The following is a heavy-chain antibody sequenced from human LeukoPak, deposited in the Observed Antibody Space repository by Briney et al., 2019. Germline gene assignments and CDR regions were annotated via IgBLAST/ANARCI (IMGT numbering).Heavy chain of an antibody. D-gene: IGHD6-19*01. CDR2: ISGSGDTT. Sequence: GGSLRLSCAASGFTFSNYGMSWVRQAPGKGLEWVSSISGSGDTTYYADSVKGRFTISRDNSKNTLYLQMNSLRAADTAIYYCASPGIAVAVGPWGQGTLVIVSS. CDR1: GFTFSNYG. J-gene: IGHJ5*02. CDR3: ASPGIAVAVGP. V-gene: IGHV3-23*01.